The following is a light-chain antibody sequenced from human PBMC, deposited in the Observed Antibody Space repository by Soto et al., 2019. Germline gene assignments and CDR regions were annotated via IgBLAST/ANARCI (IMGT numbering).Light chain of an antibody. CDR3: QQYNSYS. CDR1: QSVGKY. J-gene: IGKJ1*01. V-gene: IGKV3D-15*01. CDR2: DAS. Sequence: EIVMTQSPATLSFSPGERATLSCRASQSVGKYLVWYQQKPGQAPRLLIYDASNRATGIPARFSGSGSGTEFTLTISSLQPDDFATYYCQQYNSYSFGQGTKVDIK.